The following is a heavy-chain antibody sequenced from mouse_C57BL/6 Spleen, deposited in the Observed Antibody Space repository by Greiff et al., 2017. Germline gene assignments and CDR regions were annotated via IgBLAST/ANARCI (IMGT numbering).Heavy chain of an antibody. V-gene: IGHV1-18*01. J-gene: IGHJ1*03. Sequence: VQLQQSGPELVKPGASVKIPCKASGYTFTDYNMGWVKQSHGKSLEWIGDINPNNGGTIYNQKFKGKATLTVDKSSSTAYMELRSLTSEDTAVYYCARATTVVGPQYFDVWGTGTTVTVSS. CDR3: ARATTVVGPQYFDV. CDR1: GYTFTDYN. CDR2: INPNNGGT. D-gene: IGHD1-1*01.